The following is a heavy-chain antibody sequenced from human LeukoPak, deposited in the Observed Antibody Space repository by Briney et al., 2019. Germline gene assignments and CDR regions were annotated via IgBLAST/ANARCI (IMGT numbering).Heavy chain of an antibody. CDR2: INPNSGGT. J-gene: IGHJ4*02. V-gene: IGHV1-2*06. Sequence: ASVKVSCTASGYTFTGYYMHWVRQAPGQGLEWMGRINPNSGGTNYAQKFQGRVTMTRDTSISTAYLELSSLTADDTAIHYYSKDPGAWWIGDYWGQGTLVTVSS. D-gene: IGHD2-8*02. CDR3: SKDPGAWWIGDY. CDR1: GYTFTGYY.